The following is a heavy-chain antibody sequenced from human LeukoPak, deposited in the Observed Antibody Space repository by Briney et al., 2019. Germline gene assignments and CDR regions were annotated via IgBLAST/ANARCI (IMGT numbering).Heavy chain of an antibody. CDR1: GGSFSGYY. CDR2: INHSGST. V-gene: IGHV4-34*01. Sequence: KPSETLSLTCAVYGGSFSGYYWSWIRQPPGKGLEWIGEINHSGSTNYNPSLKSRVTISVDTSKNQFSLKLSSVTAADTAVYYCARLLTGWFDPWGQGTLVTVSS. CDR3: ARLLTGWFDP. D-gene: IGHD7-27*01. J-gene: IGHJ5*02.